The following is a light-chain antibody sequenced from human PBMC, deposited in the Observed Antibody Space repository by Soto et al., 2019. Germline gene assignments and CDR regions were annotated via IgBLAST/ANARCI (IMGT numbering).Light chain of an antibody. V-gene: IGLV1-51*01. Sequence: QSVLTQPPSVSAAPGQEVTIACSGSNSNIGIEYVAWYQHLPGTAPKLVIYDNDKRPSGIPDRFSGSKSGTSATLGITGLQTGDEADYYCATWDSSLGDVVFGGGTKLTVL. CDR1: NSNIGIEY. J-gene: IGLJ3*02. CDR3: ATWDSSLGDVV. CDR2: DND.